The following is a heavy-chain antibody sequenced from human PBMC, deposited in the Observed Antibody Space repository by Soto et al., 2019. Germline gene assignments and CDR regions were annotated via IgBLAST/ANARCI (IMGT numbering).Heavy chain of an antibody. D-gene: IGHD3-10*01. J-gene: IGHJ6*02. Sequence: GASVKVSCKASGGTFSSYAISWVRQAPGQGLEWMGGIIPIFGTANYAQKFQGRVTITADESTSTAYMELSSLRSEDTAVYYCARYHYYGSTGGYYYGMDVWGQGTTVTVSS. CDR3: ARYHYYGSTGGYYYGMDV. CDR2: IIPIFGTA. V-gene: IGHV1-69*13. CDR1: GGTFSSYA.